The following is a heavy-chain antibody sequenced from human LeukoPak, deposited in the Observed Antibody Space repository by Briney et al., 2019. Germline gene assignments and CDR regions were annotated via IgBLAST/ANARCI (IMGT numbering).Heavy chain of an antibody. D-gene: IGHD3-22*01. V-gene: IGHV3-7*01. CDR2: IKQDGSEK. Sequence: GGSLRLSCAASGFTFSSYWMSWVRQAPGKGLEWVANIKQDGSEKYYVDSVKGRFTISRDNAKNSLYLQMNSLRAEDTAVYYCAREVGSYYDSSGYHFPDWFDPWGQGTLVTVSS. CDR1: GFTFSSYW. CDR3: AREVGSYYDSSGYHFPDWFDP. J-gene: IGHJ5*02.